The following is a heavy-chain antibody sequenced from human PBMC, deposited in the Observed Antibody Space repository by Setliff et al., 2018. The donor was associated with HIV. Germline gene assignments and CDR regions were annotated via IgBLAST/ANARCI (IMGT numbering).Heavy chain of an antibody. CDR2: ITVGDGNT. CDR3: ARDRCDSVKCYLYNWFDP. CDR1: GGTLNSYA. D-gene: IGHD3-22*01. Sequence: ASVKVSCKTSGGTLNSYAISWVRQAPGQGLEWMGWITVGDGNTKYSQKFQGRVTITRDTSASTAYMELSSLRSEDTAVYYCARDRCDSVKCYLYNWFDPWGQGTLVTVSS. V-gene: IGHV1-3*01. J-gene: IGHJ5*02.